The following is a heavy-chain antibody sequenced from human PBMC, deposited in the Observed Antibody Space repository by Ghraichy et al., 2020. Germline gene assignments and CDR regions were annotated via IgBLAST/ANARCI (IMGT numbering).Heavy chain of an antibody. V-gene: IGHV3-11*06. CDR3: ARGSGVSRYYYYYGMDV. Sequence: GGSLRLSCAASGFTFSDYYMSWIRQAPGKGLEWVSCISSSSSPTHYADSVTGRFTISSDNAKNSLYLQMNSLRAEDTAVYYCARGSGVSRYYYYYGMDVWGQGTTVTVSS. CDR1: GFTFSDYY. D-gene: IGHD2-8*01. CDR2: ISSSSSPT. J-gene: IGHJ6*02.